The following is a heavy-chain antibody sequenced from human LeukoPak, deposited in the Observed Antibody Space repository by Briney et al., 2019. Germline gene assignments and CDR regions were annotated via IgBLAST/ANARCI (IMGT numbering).Heavy chain of an antibody. CDR1: GGSISSYY. D-gene: IGHD5-24*01. CDR2: IYYSGST. Sequence: SETLSLTCTVSGGSISSYYWSWIRQPPGKGLEWIGYIYYSGSTNYNPSLKSRVTISVDTSKNQFSLKLSSVTAADTAVYYCARVRDGYNPYYFDYWGQGTLVTVSP. V-gene: IGHV4-59*01. J-gene: IGHJ4*02. CDR3: ARVRDGYNPYYFDY.